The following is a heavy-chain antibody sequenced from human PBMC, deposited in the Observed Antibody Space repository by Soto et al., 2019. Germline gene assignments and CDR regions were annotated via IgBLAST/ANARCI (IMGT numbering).Heavy chain of an antibody. CDR2: INDRGSI. V-gene: IGHV4-34*01. Sequence: QVQLQQWGAGPLRPLETLSLTCGVSGGSFSGYYWAWIRQSPGQGLECIGEINDRGSINYNPSLTSRVSISVDTSKNHSALNLRSVTAADTAVYSCARESHDILAGPPWVWYFDLWGRGTLVTVSS. J-gene: IGHJ2*01. CDR3: ARESHDILAGPPWVWYFDL. D-gene: IGHD3-9*01. CDR1: GGSFSGYY.